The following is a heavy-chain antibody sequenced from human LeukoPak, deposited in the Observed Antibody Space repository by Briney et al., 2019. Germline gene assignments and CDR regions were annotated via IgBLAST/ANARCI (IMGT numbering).Heavy chain of an antibody. CDR3: ARVSAAAGRYYYYYGMDV. CDR1: GGSISSGDYY. V-gene: IGHV4-30-4*01. CDR2: IYYSGST. Sequence: SETLSLTCTVSGGSISSGDYYWSWIRQPPGKGLEWIGYIYYSGSTYYNPSLKSRVTISVDTSKNQFSLKLSSVTAADTAVYYCARVSAAAGRYYYYYGMDVWGQGTTVTVSS. D-gene: IGHD6-13*01. J-gene: IGHJ6*02.